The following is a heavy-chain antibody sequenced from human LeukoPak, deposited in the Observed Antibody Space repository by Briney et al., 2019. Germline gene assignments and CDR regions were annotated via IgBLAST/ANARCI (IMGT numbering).Heavy chain of an antibody. CDR3: AKCSGGSCLRNWFDP. V-gene: IGHV3-23*01. J-gene: IGHJ5*02. CDR1: GFTFSSYA. Sequence: PGGSLRLSCAASGFTFSSYAMSWVRQAPGKGLEWVSAISGSGGSTYYADSVKGRFTISRDNSKNTLYLQMNSLRAEDTAVYYCAKCSGGSCLRNWFDPWGQGTLVTVSS. CDR2: ISGSGGST. D-gene: IGHD2-15*01.